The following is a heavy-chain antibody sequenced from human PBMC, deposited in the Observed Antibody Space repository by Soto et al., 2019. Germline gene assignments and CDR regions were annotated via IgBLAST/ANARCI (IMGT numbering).Heavy chain of an antibody. CDR3: ARAIVGPTTTGWIDP. D-gene: IGHD1-26*01. CDR1: GGTFSRSA. Sequence: QVQLVQSGAEVKKPGSSVKVYCKASGGTFSRSAISWVRQAPVQGLEWMGGIIPIFVTANYAQKFQGRVTITADESTSTAYMELSSLRFEDTAVYYCARAIVGPTTTGWIDPWGQGTLVTVSS. CDR2: IIPIFVTA. V-gene: IGHV1-69*01. J-gene: IGHJ5*02.